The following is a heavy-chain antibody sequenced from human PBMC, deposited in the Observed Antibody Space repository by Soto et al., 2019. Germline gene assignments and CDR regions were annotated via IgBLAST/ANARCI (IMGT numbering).Heavy chain of an antibody. CDR1: GYTLTELS. J-gene: IGHJ6*02. CDR3: ASRSITMVRGVPHLYYYGMDV. Sequence: ASVKVSCKVSGYTLTELSMHWVRQAPGKGLEWMGGFNPKNGETIYAQKFQGRVTMTKDTSTSTAYMELSSLRSEDTAVYYCASRSITMVRGVPHLYYYGMDVWGQGTTVTVS. V-gene: IGHV1-24*01. CDR2: FNPKNGET. D-gene: IGHD3-10*01.